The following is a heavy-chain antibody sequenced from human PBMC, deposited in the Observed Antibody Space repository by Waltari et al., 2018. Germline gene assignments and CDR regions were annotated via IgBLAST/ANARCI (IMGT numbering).Heavy chain of an antibody. J-gene: IGHJ6*02. CDR3: ARDWDSWSGYYYYYYYYGMDV. CDR1: GYTCTSYA. D-gene: IGHD3-3*01. V-gene: IGHV7-4-1*02. Sequence: QVQLVQSGSELKKPGASVKVSCKASGYTCTSYAMNWVRKASGQGLEWVGWVTSNPGNPAFPQSVTRRLFFSLDTSVSTAYLQISSLQAEDTALYYCARDWDSWSGYYYYYYYYGMDVWGQGTTVTVSS. CDR2: VTSNPGNP.